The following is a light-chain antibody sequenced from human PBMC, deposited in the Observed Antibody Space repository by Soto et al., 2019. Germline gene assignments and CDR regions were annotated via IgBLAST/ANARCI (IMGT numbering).Light chain of an antibody. V-gene: IGLV4-69*01. CDR2: LNSDGSN. CDR3: QTWGTGLLV. CDR1: SGHSSYA. Sequence: QLVLTQSPSASASLGASVKLTCTLSSGHSSYAIAWHQQQPEKGPRYLMKLNSDGSNNKGDGIPDRFSGSSSGAERYLTISSLQSEDEADYYWQTWGTGLLVFGGGTKLTVL. J-gene: IGLJ3*02.